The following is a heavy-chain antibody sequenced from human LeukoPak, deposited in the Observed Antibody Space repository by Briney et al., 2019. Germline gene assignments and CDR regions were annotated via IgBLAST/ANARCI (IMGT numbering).Heavy chain of an antibody. V-gene: IGHV3-23*01. D-gene: IGHD6-19*01. CDR2: ISGSGGST. CDR3: ANAGYSSGWYVGYYFDY. Sequence: GRSLRLSCAASGFTFSNYDMHWVRQAPGKGLEWVSAISGSGGSTYYADSVKGRFTISRDNSKNTLYLQMNSLRAEDTAVYYCANAGYSSGWYVGYYFDYWGQGTLVTVSS. J-gene: IGHJ4*02. CDR1: GFTFSNYD.